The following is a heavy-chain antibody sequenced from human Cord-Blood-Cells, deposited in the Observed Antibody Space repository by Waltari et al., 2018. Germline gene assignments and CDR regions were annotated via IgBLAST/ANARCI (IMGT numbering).Heavy chain of an antibody. D-gene: IGHD3-10*01. CDR2: IKQSGST. CDR1: GGSFSGYY. V-gene: IGHV4-34*01. CDR3: ASDHYGSGSYDY. J-gene: IGHJ4*02. Sequence: QVQLQQWGAGLLKPSETLSLTCAAYGGSFSGYYWSWIRQPPGEGQEWIGEIKQSGSTNYTPSLKSRVTISVDTSKNQFSLKLSSVTAADPAVYYCASDHYGSGSYDYWGQGTLVTVSS.